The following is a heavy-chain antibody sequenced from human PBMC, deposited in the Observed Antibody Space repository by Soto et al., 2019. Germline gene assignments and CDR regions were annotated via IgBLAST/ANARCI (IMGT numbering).Heavy chain of an antibody. CDR3: ARDRPDQPPVVVVQKGYSDY. CDR1: GFTFSSYS. V-gene: IGHV3-21*01. D-gene: IGHD3-22*01. J-gene: IGHJ4*02. Sequence: KAGGSLRLSCAASGFTFSSYSMNWVRQAPGKGLEWVSSISSSSSYIYYADSVKGRFTISRDNAKNSLYLQMNSLRAEDTAVYYCARDRPDQPPVVVVQKGYSDYWGQGTLVTVSS. CDR2: ISSSSSYI.